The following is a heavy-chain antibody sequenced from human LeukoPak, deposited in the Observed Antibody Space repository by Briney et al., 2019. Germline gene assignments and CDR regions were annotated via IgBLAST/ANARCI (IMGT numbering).Heavy chain of an antibody. J-gene: IGHJ6*03. V-gene: IGHV3-53*01. CDR3: ASQRGYSYGYFADNYYYDYMDV. CDR2: IYSGDST. CDR1: GFTVSSNY. D-gene: IGHD5-18*01. Sequence: GGSLRLSCAASGFTVSSNYMSWVRQAPGKGLEGVSVIYSGDSTYYADSVKGRLTISRDNSKNTLSLQMNSLRVEDTAVYYCASQRGYSYGYFADNYYYDYMDVWGKGTTVTVSS.